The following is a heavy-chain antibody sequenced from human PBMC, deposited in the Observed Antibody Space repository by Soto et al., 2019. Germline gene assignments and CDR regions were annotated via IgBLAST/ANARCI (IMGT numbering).Heavy chain of an antibody. CDR1: GYTFTGYA. D-gene: IGHD2-15*01. J-gene: IGHJ4*02. CDR3: ARAVAVAADFDY. CDR2: INAGNGNT. V-gene: IGHV1-3*01. Sequence: ASVKVSCKASGYTFTGYAMHWVRQAPGQRLEWMGWINAGNGNTKYSQKFQGRVTITRDTSASAAYMELSSLSSEDTAVYYCARAVAVAADFDYGGGGTLVPVPS.